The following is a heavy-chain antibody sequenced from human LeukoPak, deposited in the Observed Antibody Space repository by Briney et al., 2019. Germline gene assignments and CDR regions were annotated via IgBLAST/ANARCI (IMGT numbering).Heavy chain of an antibody. CDR2: ISAYNGNT. CDR3: ARDWAIVGASGY. D-gene: IGHD1-26*01. CDR1: GYTFTSYG. Sequence: ASVKVSCKASGYTFTSYGISWVRQAPRQGLEWMGWISAYNGNTNYAQKLQGRVTMTTDTSTSTAYMELRSLRSDDTAVYYCARDWAIVGASGYWGQGTLVTVSS. V-gene: IGHV1-18*01. J-gene: IGHJ4*02.